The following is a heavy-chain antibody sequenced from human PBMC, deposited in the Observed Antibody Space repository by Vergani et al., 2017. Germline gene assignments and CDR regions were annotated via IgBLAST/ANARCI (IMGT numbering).Heavy chain of an antibody. CDR1: GFTFDDYA. D-gene: IGHD3-10*01. V-gene: IGHV3-9*01. Sequence: EVQLVESGGGLVQPGRSLRLSCAASGFTFDDYAMHWVRQAPGTGLEWVSGISWNSGSIGYADSVKGRFTISRDNAKNSLYLQMNSLRAEDTAVYYCARDLQPNHYYGSGSSHYFDYWGQGTLVTVSS. CDR2: ISWNSGSI. J-gene: IGHJ4*02. CDR3: ARDLQPNHYYGSGSSHYFDY.